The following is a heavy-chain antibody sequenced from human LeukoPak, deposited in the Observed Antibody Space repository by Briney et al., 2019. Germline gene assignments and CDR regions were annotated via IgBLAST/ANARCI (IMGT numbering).Heavy chain of an antibody. CDR3: ASHSGGYAY. D-gene: IGHD5-12*01. V-gene: IGHV4-30-4*07. CDR1: GASINSGGYS. J-gene: IGHJ4*02. Sequence: PSETLSPTCAVSGASINSGGYSWSWIRQPPGKGLEWIGYIYYSENTYCNPSLKSRVTISVDTSKNQFSLKLTSVTAADTAVYYCASHSGGYAYWGQGTLVTVSS. CDR2: IYYSENT.